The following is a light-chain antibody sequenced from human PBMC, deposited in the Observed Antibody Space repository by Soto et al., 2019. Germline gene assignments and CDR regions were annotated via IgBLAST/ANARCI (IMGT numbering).Light chain of an antibody. Sequence: DIVMTQSPLSLTVTPGEPASVSFSSSQSLLRSNGFNYLDWFLRKPGQSLQLLINLGSSRASGAPGRSRGPGSATNFTLKISRVEAEDVGVFYCMQTLQTPWTFGLGTKVEIK. CDR3: MQTLQTPWT. CDR2: LGS. V-gene: IGKV2-28*01. CDR1: QSLLRSNGFNY. J-gene: IGKJ1*01.